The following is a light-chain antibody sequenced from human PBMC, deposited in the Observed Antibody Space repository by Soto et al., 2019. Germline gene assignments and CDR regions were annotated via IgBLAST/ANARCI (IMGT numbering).Light chain of an antibody. Sequence: DIEMTQSPSTLSASVGDRVTIACRASQSISIWLAWYQQKPGKAPKTLIYKASSLESGVPSRFSGSGSGTDFTLTITSLQPDDFATYYCHHYNTYSTFGQGTKVDI. CDR1: QSISIW. V-gene: IGKV1-5*03. CDR2: KAS. CDR3: HHYNTYST. J-gene: IGKJ1*01.